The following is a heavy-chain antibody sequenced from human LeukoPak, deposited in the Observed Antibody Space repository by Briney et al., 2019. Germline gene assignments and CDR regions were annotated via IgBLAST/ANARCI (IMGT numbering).Heavy chain of an antibody. CDR2: IYFSGDT. V-gene: IGHV4-59*01. D-gene: IGHD4/OR15-4a*01. Sequence: SETLSLTCTVSRGSISGYSWSWIRQSPGGGLEWIGYIYFSGDTAYNPSLRSRVTMSVDTSKNQFSLQLRSMTTADTAVYYCVRGPYGASISKWFDPWGQGTQVIVSP. CDR1: RGSISGYS. J-gene: IGHJ5*02. CDR3: VRGPYGASISKWFDP.